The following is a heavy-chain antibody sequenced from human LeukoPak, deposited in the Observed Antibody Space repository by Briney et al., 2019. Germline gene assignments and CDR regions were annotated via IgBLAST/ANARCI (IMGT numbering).Heavy chain of an antibody. CDR3: ARARGSGTINWFDP. Sequence: SETLSLTCAVYGGSFSGYYWSWIRQPPGKGLEWIGEINHSGSTNYNPSLKSRVTISVDTSKNQFSLKLSSVTAADTAVYYCARARGSGTINWFDPWGQGTLVTVSS. CDR1: GGSFSGYY. J-gene: IGHJ5*02. CDR2: INHSGST. V-gene: IGHV4-34*01. D-gene: IGHD3-10*01.